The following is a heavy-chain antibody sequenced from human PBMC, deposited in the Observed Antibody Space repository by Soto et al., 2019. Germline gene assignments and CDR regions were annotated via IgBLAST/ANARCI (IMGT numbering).Heavy chain of an antibody. CDR2: IVVGSGNT. Sequence: SVKVSCKASGFTFTSSAVQWVRQARGQRLEWIGWIVVGSGNTNYAQKFQERVTITRYMSTSTAYMELSSLRSEDTAVYSCAATLKGYCSGGSCPRYYYGKDVWGQGTTVTVSS. J-gene: IGHJ6*02. CDR3: AATLKGYCSGGSCPRYYYGKDV. D-gene: IGHD2-15*01. CDR1: GFTFTSSA. V-gene: IGHV1-58*01.